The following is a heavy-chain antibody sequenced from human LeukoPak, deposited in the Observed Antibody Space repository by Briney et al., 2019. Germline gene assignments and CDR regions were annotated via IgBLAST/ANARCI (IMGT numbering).Heavy chain of an antibody. D-gene: IGHD1-14*01. Sequence: SETLSLTCTVSGGSISSSSYYWGWIRQPPGKGLEWIGSIYYSGSTYYNPSLKSRVAISVDTSKNQFSLKMSSVTAADTAMYFCARELPADAFDIWGQGTMVTVSS. V-gene: IGHV4-39*07. CDR2: IYYSGST. J-gene: IGHJ3*02. CDR1: GGSISSSSYY. CDR3: ARELPADAFDI.